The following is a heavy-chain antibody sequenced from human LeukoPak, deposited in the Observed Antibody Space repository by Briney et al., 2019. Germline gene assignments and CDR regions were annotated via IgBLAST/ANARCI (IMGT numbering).Heavy chain of an antibody. Sequence: SETLSLTCTVSGGSVSSGSYYWGWIRQPPGKGLEWIGSIYYSGSTYYNPSLKSRVTISVDTSKNQFSLKLSSVTAADTAMYYCARIQLWVDYWGQGTLVTVSS. V-gene: IGHV4-39*01. D-gene: IGHD5-18*01. CDR2: IYYSGST. CDR1: GGSVSSGSYY. CDR3: ARIQLWVDY. J-gene: IGHJ4*02.